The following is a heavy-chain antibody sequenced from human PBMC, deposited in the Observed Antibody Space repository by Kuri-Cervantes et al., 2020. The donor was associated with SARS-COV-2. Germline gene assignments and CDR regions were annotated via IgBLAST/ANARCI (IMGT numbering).Heavy chain of an antibody. CDR1: GGSFSGYY. Sequence: SETLSLTCAVYGGSFSGYYWSWIRQPPGKGLEWIGEINHSGSTNYNPSLKSRVTISVDTSKNQFSLELSSVTAADTAVYYCARGGMVRFLYYWGQGTLVTVSS. V-gene: IGHV4-34*01. CDR3: ARGGMVRFLYY. D-gene: IGHD3-3*01. CDR2: INHSGST. J-gene: IGHJ4*02.